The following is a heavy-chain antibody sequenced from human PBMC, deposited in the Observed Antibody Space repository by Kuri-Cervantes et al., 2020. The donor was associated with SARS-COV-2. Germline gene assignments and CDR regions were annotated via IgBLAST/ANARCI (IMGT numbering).Heavy chain of an antibody. J-gene: IGHJ5*02. V-gene: IGHV1-24*01. CDR1: GYTLTELS. D-gene: IGHD1-26*01. CDR3: ATTRFQWELLPLSS. Sequence: ASVKVSCKDSGYTLTELSMHWVRQAPGKGLEWMGGFDPEDGETIYAQKFQAGVTMTEDTSTDTAYMELSSLRSEDTAGYYFATTRFQWELLPLSSWGQGTLVTVSS. CDR2: FDPEDGET.